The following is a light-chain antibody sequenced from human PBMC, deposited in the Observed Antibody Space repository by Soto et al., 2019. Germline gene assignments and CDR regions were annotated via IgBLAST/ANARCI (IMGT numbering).Light chain of an antibody. Sequence: EIVMTQSPATLSVSPGERATLSCRASQSVSSNLAWYQQKPGQAPRLLIYGASTRATGIPARFSGSGSGTVFTLTISSLQSEDFAVYYCQQYNNWPPFSCGPGTKVDIK. CDR3: QQYNNWPPFS. CDR2: GAS. CDR1: QSVSSN. V-gene: IGKV3-15*01. J-gene: IGKJ3*01.